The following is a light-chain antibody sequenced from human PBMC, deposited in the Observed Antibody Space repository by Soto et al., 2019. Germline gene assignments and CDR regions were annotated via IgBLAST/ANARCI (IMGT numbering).Light chain of an antibody. Sequence: EIVLPQSPATLSLSPGERATLSCRASQSVGRHLAWYQQKPGQAPRLLIYDASNRANGVPARFSGSGSGTDVTLSISSLAPEDFAVYYCQQRNNWPPATFGGGTKVEIK. CDR2: DAS. J-gene: IGKJ4*01. CDR1: QSVGRH. CDR3: QQRNNWPPAT. V-gene: IGKV3-11*01.